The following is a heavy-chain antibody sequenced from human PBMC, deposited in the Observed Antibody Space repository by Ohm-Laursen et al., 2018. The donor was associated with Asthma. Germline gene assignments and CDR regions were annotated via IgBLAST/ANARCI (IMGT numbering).Heavy chain of an antibody. CDR1: GGSISSYY. V-gene: IGHV4-59*01. D-gene: IGHD2/OR15-2a*01. J-gene: IGHJ5*02. CDR3: ARGVVSRTTPNWFDP. Sequence: SETLSLTCTVSGGSISSYYWSWIRPPPGKGLEWIGYIYYSGSTNYNPSLKSRVTISVDTSKNQFSLKMSSVSAADTAVYYCARGVVSRTTPNWFDPWGQGTLATVSS. CDR2: IYYSGST.